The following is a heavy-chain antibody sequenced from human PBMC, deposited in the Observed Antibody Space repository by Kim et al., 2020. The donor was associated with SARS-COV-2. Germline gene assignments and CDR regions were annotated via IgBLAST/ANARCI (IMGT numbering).Heavy chain of an antibody. CDR3: AKDINPSTKYFTFGAVIAHEGMDV. V-gene: IGHV3-9*01. J-gene: IGHJ6*02. Sequence: GGSLRLSCAASGFTFAVYAMHWVRQAPGKGLGWVTGISWNSGSIGSADYVMGRFTISRDNAKNSLYLQMNSLRAEGTALCYCAKDINPSTKYFTFGAVIAHEGMDVWRQGTTVTV. D-gene: IGHD3-16*02. CDR1: GFTFAVYA. CDR2: ISWNSGSI.